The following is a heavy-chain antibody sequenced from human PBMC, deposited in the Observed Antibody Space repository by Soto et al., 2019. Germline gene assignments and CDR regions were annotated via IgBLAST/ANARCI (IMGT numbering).Heavy chain of an antibody. V-gene: IGHV3-30*18. J-gene: IGHJ4*02. CDR2: ISFDGSEK. CDR3: AKVRVPGRHHFDH. Sequence: GGSLRLSCAASGFTFSNYGMHWVRQAPGKGLEWVAVISFDGSEKAYADSVKGRFTISRDNSKRMLYLQMNSLRPEDTAVYYCAKVRVPGRHHFDHWGQGTLVTVSS. CDR1: GFTFSNYG.